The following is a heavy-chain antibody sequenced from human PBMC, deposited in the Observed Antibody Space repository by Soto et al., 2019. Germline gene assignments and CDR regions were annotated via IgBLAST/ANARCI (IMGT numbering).Heavy chain of an antibody. Sequence: ASVKVSCKASGYTFTSYAMHWVRQAPGQRLEWMGWINAGNGNTKYSQKFQGRVTITRDTSASTAYMELSSLRSEDTAVYYCAREGQYYDILTGYNGWGQGTLVTVSS. D-gene: IGHD3-9*01. V-gene: IGHV1-3*01. CDR3: AREGQYYDILTGYNG. J-gene: IGHJ4*02. CDR2: INAGNGNT. CDR1: GYTFTSYA.